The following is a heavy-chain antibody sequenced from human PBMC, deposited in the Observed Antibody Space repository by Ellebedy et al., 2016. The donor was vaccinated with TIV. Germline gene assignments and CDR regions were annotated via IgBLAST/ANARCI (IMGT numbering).Heavy chain of an antibody. V-gene: IGHV3-74*01. CDR2: INGDGSTT. D-gene: IGHD1-26*01. J-gene: IGHJ4*02. Sequence: GGSLRLSCAASGFTFTNYWMHWVRQAPGKGLVWVSRINGDGSTTGYADSVRGRFTISRDNAKNTLYLQMNSLRAEDTAVYFCARDSRPNIGSFWGQGTLVTVSS. CDR1: GFTFTNYW. CDR3: ARDSRPNIGSF.